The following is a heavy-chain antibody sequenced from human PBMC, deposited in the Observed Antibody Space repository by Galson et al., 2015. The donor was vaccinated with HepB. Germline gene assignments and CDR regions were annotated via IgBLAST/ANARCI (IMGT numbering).Heavy chain of an antibody. J-gene: IGHJ4*02. CDR2: ISYDGSNK. CDR1: GFTFSSYA. Sequence: SLRLSCAASGFTFSSYAMHWVRQAPGKGLEWVAVISYDGSNKYYADSVKGRFTISRDNSKNTLYLQMNSLRAEDTAVYYCARAREGYSYGSGFDYWGQGTLVTVSS. D-gene: IGHD5-18*01. V-gene: IGHV3-30-3*01. CDR3: ARAREGYSYGSGFDY.